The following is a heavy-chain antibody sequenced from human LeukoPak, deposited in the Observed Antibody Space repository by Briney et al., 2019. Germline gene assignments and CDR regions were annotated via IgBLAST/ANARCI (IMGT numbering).Heavy chain of an antibody. CDR1: GGSISSGGYS. Sequence: NPSETLSLTCAVSGGSISSGGYSWSWIRQPPGKGLEWIGYIYHSGSTYYNPSLKSRVTISVDRSKNQFSLKLSSVTAADTAVYYCARRGLHHYEEFDYWGQGTLVTVSS. CDR3: ARRGLHHYEEFDY. D-gene: IGHD4-11*01. V-gene: IGHV4-30-2*01. J-gene: IGHJ4*02. CDR2: IYHSGST.